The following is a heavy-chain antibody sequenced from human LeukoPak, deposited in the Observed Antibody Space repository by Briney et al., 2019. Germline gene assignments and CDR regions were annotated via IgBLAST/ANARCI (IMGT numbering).Heavy chain of an antibody. J-gene: IGHJ3*02. Sequence: GGSLRLSCAASGFTFGSYAMNWVRQAPGKGLEWVSVISDSGGRTYYADSVKGRFTISRDNAKNTLYLQMNSLRTEDTAVYYCARPETQYSSGLDGFDIWGQGTMVTVSS. CDR3: ARPETQYSSGLDGFDI. D-gene: IGHD6-19*01. CDR1: GFTFGSYA. CDR2: ISDSGGRT. V-gene: IGHV3-23*01.